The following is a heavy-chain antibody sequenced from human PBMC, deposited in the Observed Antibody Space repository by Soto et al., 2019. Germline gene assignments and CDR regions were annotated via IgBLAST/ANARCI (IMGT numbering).Heavy chain of an antibody. CDR3: VREGADFRMGDAFDI. CDR1: GFTFSTYG. J-gene: IGHJ3*02. Sequence: GGSLRLSCAASGFTFSTYGMHWVRHAPGKGLEWVAVTWFDGSKKNYAESVRGRFTISRDNSKNTLYLQMNTPRAEDTAVYYCVREGADFRMGDAFDIWGQGTRVTVSS. D-gene: IGHD2-8*01. V-gene: IGHV3-33*01. CDR2: TWFDGSKK.